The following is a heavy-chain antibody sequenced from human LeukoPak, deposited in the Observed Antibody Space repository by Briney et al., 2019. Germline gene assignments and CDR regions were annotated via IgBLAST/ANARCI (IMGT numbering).Heavy chain of an antibody. D-gene: IGHD3-22*01. Sequence: GASVTVSCTASGYTFVSYGISWVRQAPGQGLEWMAWINVYNGITNSAQNFQGRLSMTTDASTSTAYMELRSLRSDDTALYYCARAHYTYYYDSSGYENAFDIWGQGTMVTVSS. J-gene: IGHJ3*02. CDR1: GYTFVSYG. CDR2: INVYNGIT. CDR3: ARAHYTYYYDSSGYENAFDI. V-gene: IGHV1-18*01.